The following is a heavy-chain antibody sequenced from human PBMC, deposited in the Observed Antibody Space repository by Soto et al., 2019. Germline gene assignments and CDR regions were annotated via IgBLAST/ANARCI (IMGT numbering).Heavy chain of an antibody. V-gene: IGHV4-4*07. Sequence: SETLSLTCTVSGGSISSYYWSWIRQPAGKGMEWIGRIHTTDGTNYNPSLKSRVTMSIDTSNNQFSRKLSSLTAADTAVYYCARALSSAAGLYFDFWGQGTLVTVSS. CDR2: IHTTDGT. J-gene: IGHJ4*02. CDR1: GGSISSYY. CDR3: ARALSSAAGLYFDF. D-gene: IGHD6-13*01.